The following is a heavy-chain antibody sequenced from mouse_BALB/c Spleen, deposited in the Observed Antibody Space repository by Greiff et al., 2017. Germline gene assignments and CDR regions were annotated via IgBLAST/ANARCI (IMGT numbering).Heavy chain of an antibody. CDR1: GDSITSGY. V-gene: IGHV3-8*02. J-gene: IGHJ3*01. CDR2: ISYSGST. Sequence: VQLQQSGPSLVKPSQTLSLTCSVTGDSITSGYWNWIRKFPGNKLEYMGYISYSGSTYYNPSLKSRISITRDTSKNQYYLQLNSVTTEDTATYYCARSGYGNYRPWFAYWGQGTLVTVSA. CDR3: ARSGYGNYRPWFAY. D-gene: IGHD2-10*02.